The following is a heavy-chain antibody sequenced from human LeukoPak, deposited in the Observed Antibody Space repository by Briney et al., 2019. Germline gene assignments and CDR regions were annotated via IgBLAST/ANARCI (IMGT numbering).Heavy chain of an antibody. CDR2: IKQDGSEK. CDR1: GFTFSSYW. V-gene: IGHV3-7*03. CDR3: ARAPRYDFWSGYYIWFDP. D-gene: IGHD3-3*01. J-gene: IGHJ5*02. Sequence: GGSLRLSCAASGFTFSSYWMSWVRQAPGKGLEWVANIKQDGSEKYYVDSVKGRFTISRDNAKNSLYLQMNSLRAEDTAVYYCARAPRYDFWSGYYIWFDPWGQGTLVTVSS.